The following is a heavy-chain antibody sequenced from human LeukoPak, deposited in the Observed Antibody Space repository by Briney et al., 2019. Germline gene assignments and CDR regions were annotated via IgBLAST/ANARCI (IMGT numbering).Heavy chain of an antibody. D-gene: IGHD5/OR15-5a*01. J-gene: IGHJ5*02. CDR3: AKSRRVCSVYDWFDP. V-gene: IGHV3-43*02. Sequence: PGGSLRLSCAASGFTFDDYAMHWVRQGPGKGLEWVSLISGDGTTTYYADSVKGRFTISRDSSKNSLYLQMNSLRTEDTALYYCAKSRRVCSVYDWFDPWGQGTLVTVSS. CDR2: ISGDGTTT. CDR1: GFTFDDYA.